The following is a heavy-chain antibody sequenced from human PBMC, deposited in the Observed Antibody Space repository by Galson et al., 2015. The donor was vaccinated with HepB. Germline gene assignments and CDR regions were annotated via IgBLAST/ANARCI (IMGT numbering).Heavy chain of an antibody. CDR3: ARSFFWGLPPALSHVDS. J-gene: IGHJ4*02. V-gene: IGHV3-23*01. CDR2: ISGTDDTT. Sequence: SLRLSCAASGFTLNDYAMSWVRQTPGKRLEWVSGISGTDDTTHYADSVKGRFTISRDKSKNTLYLQMNNLRAEDTAVYYCARSFFWGLPPALSHVDSWGQGTLVTVSS. D-gene: IGHD2-2*01. CDR1: GFTLNDYA.